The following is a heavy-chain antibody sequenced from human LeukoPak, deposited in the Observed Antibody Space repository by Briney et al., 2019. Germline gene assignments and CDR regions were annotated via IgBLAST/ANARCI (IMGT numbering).Heavy chain of an antibody. J-gene: IGHJ4*02. CDR3: AKDGSNLAYYFDY. CDR1: GGSISSYY. CDR2: IYYSGST. D-gene: IGHD4-11*01. V-gene: IGHV4-59*01. Sequence: SETLSLTCTVSGGSISSYYWSWIRQPPGKGLEWIGYIYYSGSTNYNPSLKSRVTISVDTSKNQFSLKLSSVTAADTAVYYCAKDGSNLAYYFDYWGQGTLVTVSS.